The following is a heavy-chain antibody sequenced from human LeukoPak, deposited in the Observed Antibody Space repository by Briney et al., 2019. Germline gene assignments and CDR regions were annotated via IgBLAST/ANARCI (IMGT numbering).Heavy chain of an antibody. CDR3: ARWDGYNYY. CDR2: IYYSGST. V-gene: IGHV4-59*01. Sequence: SETLSLTCTVSGGSISGYYWSWIRQPPGKGLEWIGYIYYSGSTNYNPSLKSRVTISVDTSKNQFSLKLSSVTAADTAVYYCARWDGYNYYWGQGTLVTVSS. D-gene: IGHD5-24*01. CDR1: GGSISGYY. J-gene: IGHJ4*02.